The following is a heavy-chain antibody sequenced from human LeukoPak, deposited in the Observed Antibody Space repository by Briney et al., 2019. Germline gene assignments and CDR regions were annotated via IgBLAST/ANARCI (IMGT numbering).Heavy chain of an antibody. CDR1: RFAVSSAS. V-gene: IGHV3-53*01. J-gene: IGHJ4*02. Sequence: PGGSLRLSCAASRFAVSSASISWVRQAPGKGLEWVSVIQSGGATYYVDSVKGRFTVSRDNSKNTLYLQMNSLRDEDTAIYYCARVVDGYWGQGTLVTVSS. CDR3: ARVVDGY. CDR2: IQSGGAT. D-gene: IGHD2-15*01.